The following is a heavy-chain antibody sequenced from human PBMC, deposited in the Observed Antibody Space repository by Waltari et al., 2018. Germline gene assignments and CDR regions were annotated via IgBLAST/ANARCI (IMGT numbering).Heavy chain of an antibody. Sequence: EVQLVESGGGLVQRGGSLRRSCAASGLTFTSHWRHWVRQGPGKGLEWVSRLNYDRSSTYYADFVKGRFTISRDHAKNPLYLQMNSLRAEDTGVYYCVRGYGCDVYWGPGTLVTVSS. CDR2: LNYDRSST. D-gene: IGHD2-21*02. CDR3: VRGYGCDVY. CDR1: GLTFTSHW. V-gene: IGHV3-74*01. J-gene: IGHJ4*02.